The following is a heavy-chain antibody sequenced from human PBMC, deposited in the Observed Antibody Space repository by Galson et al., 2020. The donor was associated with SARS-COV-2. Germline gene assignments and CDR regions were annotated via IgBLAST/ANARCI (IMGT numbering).Heavy chain of an antibody. J-gene: IGHJ6*03. CDR1: GFTFSSYE. Sequence: GGSLRLSCAASGFTFSSYEMNWVRQAPGKGLECVSYISSSGSTIYYADSVKGRFTISRDNAKNSLYLQMNSLRAEDTAVYYCARGSITMVRGVIIKNYYMDVWGKGTTVTVSS. CDR2: ISSSGSTI. V-gene: IGHV3-48*03. CDR3: ARGSITMVRGVIIKNYYMDV. D-gene: IGHD3-10*01.